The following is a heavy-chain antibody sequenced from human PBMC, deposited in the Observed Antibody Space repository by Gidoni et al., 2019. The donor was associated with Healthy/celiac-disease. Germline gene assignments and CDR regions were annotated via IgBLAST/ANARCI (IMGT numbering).Heavy chain of an antibody. J-gene: IGHJ6*02. CDR2: IIPIFGTA. D-gene: IGHD6-13*01. V-gene: IGHV1-69*01. CDR1: GGTFSSYA. Sequence: QVQLVQSGAEVKKPGSSVKVSCKASGGTFSSYAISWVRQAPGQGLEWMGGIIPIFGTANYEQKFQGRVTITADESTSTAYMELSSLRSEDTAVYYCARQYSSSWPHYYYYGMDVWGQGTTVTVSS. CDR3: ARQYSSSWPHYYYYGMDV.